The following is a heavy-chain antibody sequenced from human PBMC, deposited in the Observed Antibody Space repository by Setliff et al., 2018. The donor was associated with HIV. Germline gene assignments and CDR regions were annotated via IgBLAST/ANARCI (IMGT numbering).Heavy chain of an antibody. CDR3: ALDYGDNWFDP. J-gene: IGHJ5*02. CDR2: ISPYNDKT. Sequence: ASVKVSCKASGYTFTSYSITWVRQAPGQGLEWMGWISPYNDKTKHAQKFQGRVTITAAKSTVAVYMYLSSLTLEDTAVYYCALDYGDNWFDPWGQGTRVTVSS. D-gene: IGHD3-10*01. CDR1: GYTFTSYS. V-gene: IGHV1-18*01.